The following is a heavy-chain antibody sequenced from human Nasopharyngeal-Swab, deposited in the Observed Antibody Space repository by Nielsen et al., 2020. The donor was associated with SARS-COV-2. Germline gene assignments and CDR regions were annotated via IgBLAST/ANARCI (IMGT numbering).Heavy chain of an antibody. V-gene: IGHV4-39*02. CDR1: GGSISSSRYY. D-gene: IGHD6-13*01. Sequence: SETLYLTCTVSGGSISSSRYYWGRIRQPPGKGLERIGSIYYRGSTNYTPSLKRRVTISVDTSKNHFSLKLSSVTAADTAVYYCAGAAAGGLSFDYWGQGTLVTVSS. CDR2: IYYRGST. CDR3: AGAAAGGLSFDY. J-gene: IGHJ4*02.